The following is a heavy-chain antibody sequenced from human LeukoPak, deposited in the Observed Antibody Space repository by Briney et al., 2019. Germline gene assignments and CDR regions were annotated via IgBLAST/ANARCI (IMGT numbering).Heavy chain of an antibody. CDR2: IHPNNGAT. V-gene: IGHV1-2*02. D-gene: IGHD3-10*01. CDR3: ARDGPAQMVDFDY. Sequence: GDSVKVSCKASGYTFTGSGWYLYWLRQSPGQGLECVGWIHPNNGATLNAQKFQGRVAMTTDTSISTDYMELSRVRPDDTAMYYCARDGPAQMVDFDYWGQGTLVTVSS. J-gene: IGHJ4*02. CDR1: GYTFTGSGWY.